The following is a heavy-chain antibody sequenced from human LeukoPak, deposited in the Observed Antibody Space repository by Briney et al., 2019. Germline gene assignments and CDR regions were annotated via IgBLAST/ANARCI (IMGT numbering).Heavy chain of an antibody. Sequence: SETLSLTCTVSGGSVSRGDYYWSWIRQPPGKGLEWIGYIYFSGSTYSNPSLKSRVTISVDTSKNQFSLKLSSVTAADTAVYYCARVGYYYGSGSYLFDYWGQGTLVTVSS. V-gene: IGHV4-30-4*01. CDR1: GGSVSRGDYY. CDR2: IYFSGST. D-gene: IGHD3-10*01. J-gene: IGHJ4*02. CDR3: ARVGYYYGSGSYLFDY.